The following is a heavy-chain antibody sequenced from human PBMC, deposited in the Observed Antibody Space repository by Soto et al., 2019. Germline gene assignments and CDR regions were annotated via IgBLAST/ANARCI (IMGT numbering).Heavy chain of an antibody. CDR2: ISVYKGIT. J-gene: IGHJ6*03. D-gene: IGHD2-15*01. CDR3: ARDHVVVVTATYYYYYMDV. V-gene: IGHV1-18*01. Sequence: ASVKVSCKASGYTFTSYGVSWVRQAPGQGLEWMGWISVYKGITIYAQKLQGRVTMTTDTSTSTAYMELRSLRSDDTAVYYCARDHVVVVTATYYYYYMDVWGAGTTVTVSS. CDR1: GYTFTSYG.